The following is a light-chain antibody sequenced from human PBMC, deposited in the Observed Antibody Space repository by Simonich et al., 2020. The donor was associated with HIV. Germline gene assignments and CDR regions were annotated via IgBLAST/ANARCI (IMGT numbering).Light chain of an antibody. V-gene: IGKV4-1*01. CDR1: QSVLYSYNNKND. Sequence: DIVMTQSPDSLAVSLGERATVNCKSSQSVLYSYNNKNDLAWYQQKPGQPPKLLIYLVATRAAVVPHRFSGSGSGTVCTHTISSLQAEDGAVYFCQQYINWPPITFGQGTRLEIK. J-gene: IGKJ5*01. CDR2: LVA. CDR3: QQYINWPPIT.